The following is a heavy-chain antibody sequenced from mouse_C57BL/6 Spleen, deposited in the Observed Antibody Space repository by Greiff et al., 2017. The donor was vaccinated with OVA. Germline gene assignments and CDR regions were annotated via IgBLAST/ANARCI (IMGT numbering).Heavy chain of an antibody. CDR1: GYTFTSYW. Sequence: QVQLQQPGAELVMPGASVKLSCKASGYTFTSYWMHWVKQRPGQGLEWIGEIDPSDSYTNYNQKFKGKSTLTGDKSSSTAYMQLSSLTSEDSAVYDCARGWEVVGYFDYWGQGTTLTVSS. CDR2: IDPSDSYT. V-gene: IGHV1-69*01. CDR3: ARGWEVVGYFDY. J-gene: IGHJ2*01. D-gene: IGHD1-1*01.